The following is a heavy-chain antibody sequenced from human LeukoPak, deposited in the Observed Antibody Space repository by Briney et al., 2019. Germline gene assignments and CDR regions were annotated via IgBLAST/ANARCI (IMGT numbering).Heavy chain of an antibody. D-gene: IGHD1-26*01. Sequence: PGGSLRLSCAASGLSFSSYWVHWVRHAPGKGLEWVARINSDGSTINHADSVRGRFTISRDNAENTLYLQMSSLRAEDTAIYFCARAAYYRFDYWGQGTLVTVSS. V-gene: IGHV3-74*01. CDR1: GLSFSSYW. J-gene: IGHJ4*02. CDR3: ARAAYYRFDY. CDR2: INSDGSTI.